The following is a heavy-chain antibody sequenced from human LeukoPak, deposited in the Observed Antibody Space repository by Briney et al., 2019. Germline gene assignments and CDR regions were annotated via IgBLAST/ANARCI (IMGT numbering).Heavy chain of an antibody. CDR3: AKKNRDIVVVPAATYDY. CDR2: ISGSGGST. D-gene: IGHD2-2*01. J-gene: IGHJ4*02. CDR1: GFTFSSYA. Sequence: PGGSLRLSCAASGFTFSSYAMSWVRQAPGKGLEWVSAISGSGGSTYYADSVKGRFTISRDNSKNTLYLQMNSLRAEDTAVYYCAKKNRDIVVVPAATYDYWGQETLVTVSS. V-gene: IGHV3-23*01.